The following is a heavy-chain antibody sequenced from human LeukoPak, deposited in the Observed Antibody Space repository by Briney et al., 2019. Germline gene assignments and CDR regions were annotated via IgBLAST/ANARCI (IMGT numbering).Heavy chain of an antibody. CDR3: AKDPFSAVVIVVADY. J-gene: IGHJ4*02. V-gene: IGHV3-30*18. Sequence: GRSLRLSCAASGFTFSSYGMHWVRQAPGKGLEWVAVISYDGSNKYYADSVKGRFTISRDNSKNTLYLQMNSLRAEDTAVYYCAKDPFSAVVIVVADYWGQGTLVTVSS. CDR2: ISYDGSNK. CDR1: GFTFSSYG. D-gene: IGHD3-22*01.